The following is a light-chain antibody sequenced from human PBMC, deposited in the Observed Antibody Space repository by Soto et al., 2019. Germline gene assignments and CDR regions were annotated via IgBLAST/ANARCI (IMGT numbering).Light chain of an antibody. CDR2: GAS. Sequence: EIVMTQSPATLSVSPGERATLSCRASQSVGTYLAWYQQKPGQAPRLLIYGASTRAAGISPRLSGGGSGTAITLPISSLQSEDFPVYYCQQYNDWPLTFGQGTRVGIK. V-gene: IGKV3-15*01. J-gene: IGKJ1*01. CDR1: QSVGTY. CDR3: QQYNDWPLT.